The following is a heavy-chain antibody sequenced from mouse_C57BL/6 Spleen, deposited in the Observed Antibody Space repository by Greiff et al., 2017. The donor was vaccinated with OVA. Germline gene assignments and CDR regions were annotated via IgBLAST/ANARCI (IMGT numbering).Heavy chain of an antibody. CDR1: GYTFTSYW. J-gene: IGHJ3*01. CDR2: IHPNSGST. CDR3: ASGDYEGSGFAY. Sequence: QVQLQQPGAELVKPGASVKLSCKASGYTFTSYWMHWVKQRPGQGLEWIGMIHPNSGSTNYNEKFKSKATLTVDKSSITAYMQLSSLTSEDSAVYYCASGDYEGSGFAYWGQGTLVTVSA. D-gene: IGHD2-13*01. V-gene: IGHV1-64*01.